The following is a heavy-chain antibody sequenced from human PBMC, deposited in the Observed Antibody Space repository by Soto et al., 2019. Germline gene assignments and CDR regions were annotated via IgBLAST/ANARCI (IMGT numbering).Heavy chain of an antibody. CDR1: GGSFSGYY. D-gene: IGHD6-6*01. Sequence: PSETLSLTCAVYGGSFSGYYWSWIRQPPGKGLEWIGEINHSGSTNYNPSLKSRVTISVDTSKNQFSLKLSSVTAADTAVYYCARARLEARPHYYYYYGMDVWGQGTTVTVSS. J-gene: IGHJ6*02. CDR2: INHSGST. CDR3: ARARLEARPHYYYYYGMDV. V-gene: IGHV4-34*01.